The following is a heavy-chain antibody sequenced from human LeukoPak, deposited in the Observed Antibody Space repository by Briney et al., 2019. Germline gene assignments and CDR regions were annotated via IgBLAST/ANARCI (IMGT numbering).Heavy chain of an antibody. J-gene: IGHJ5*02. Sequence: PSETLSLTCTVSGGSISSGSYYWSWIRQPAGKGLEWIGRIYTSGSTNYNPSLKSRVTISVDTSKDQFSLELSSVTAADTAVYYCARGCGPSNFDWLLVGPRVYNWFDPWGQGTLVTVSS. CDR2: IYTSGST. CDR1: GGSISSGSYY. D-gene: IGHD3-9*01. CDR3: ARGCGPSNFDWLLVGPRVYNWFDP. V-gene: IGHV4-61*02.